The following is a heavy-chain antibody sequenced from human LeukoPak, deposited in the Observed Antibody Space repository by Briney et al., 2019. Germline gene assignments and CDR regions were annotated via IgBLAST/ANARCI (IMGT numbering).Heavy chain of an antibody. CDR3: AREGRVSGYDFDC. CDR1: GFTLSSYW. V-gene: IGHV3-74*03. Sequence: PGGSLRLSCAASGFTLSSYWMHWVRQAPGKGLVWVSRINSDGSSITYADSVKGRFTISRDNAKNTLYLQMNSLGVEDTAVYYCAREGRVSGYDFDCWGQGTLVTVSS. D-gene: IGHD5-12*01. J-gene: IGHJ4*02. CDR2: INSDGSSI.